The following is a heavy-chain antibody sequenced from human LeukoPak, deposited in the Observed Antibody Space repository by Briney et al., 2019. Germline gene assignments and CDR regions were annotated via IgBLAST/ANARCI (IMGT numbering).Heavy chain of an antibody. CDR3: ARQLTVAGDAFDI. J-gene: IGHJ3*02. V-gene: IGHV4-38-2*01. D-gene: IGHD6-13*01. CDR2: IYHSGST. Sequence: SETLSLTCAVSGYSISSGYYWGWIRQPPGKGLEWIGRIYHSGSTYYDPSLKSRVTISVDTSKNHFSLNLSSVTAADTAVYYCARQLTVAGDAFDIWGQGTMVTVSS. CDR1: GYSISSGYY.